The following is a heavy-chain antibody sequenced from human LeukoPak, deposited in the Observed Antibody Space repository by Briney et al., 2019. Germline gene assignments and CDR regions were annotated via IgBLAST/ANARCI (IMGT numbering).Heavy chain of an antibody. CDR2: IYLYGTT. D-gene: IGHD2-21*01. J-gene: IGHJ4*02. CDR1: IGSISSSKW. CDR3: ASYCELWWCPGPL. V-gene: IGHV4-4*02. Sequence: PSETLSLTCSVSIGSISSSKWWSWVRQSPVKGLEWIGEIYLYGTTNYNPSFTSRVTISVDRSKNQFSLKLSSVTAADTAVYYCASYCELWWCPGPLWGQGTLVTVSS.